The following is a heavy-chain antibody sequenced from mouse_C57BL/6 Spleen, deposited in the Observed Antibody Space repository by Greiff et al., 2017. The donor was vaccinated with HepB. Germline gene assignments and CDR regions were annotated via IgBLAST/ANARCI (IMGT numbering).Heavy chain of an antibody. CDR1: GYAFSSSW. CDR3: ARWTGRNAWFAY. V-gene: IGHV1-82*01. D-gene: IGHD4-1*01. Sequence: QVQLQQSGPELVKPGASVKISCKASGYAFSSSWMNWVKQRPGKGLEWIGRIYPGDGDTNYNGKFKGKATLTADKSSSTAYMQLSSLTSEDSAVYFCARWTGRNAWFAYWGQGTLVTVSA. J-gene: IGHJ3*01. CDR2: IYPGDGDT.